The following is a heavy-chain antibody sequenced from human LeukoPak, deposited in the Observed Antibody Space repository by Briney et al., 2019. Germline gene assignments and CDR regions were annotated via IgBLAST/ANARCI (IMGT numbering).Heavy chain of an antibody. V-gene: IGHV4-4*02. CDR1: GGAISNTNW. Sequence: SETLSLTCGVSGGAISNTNWWNWVRQPPGKGLEWIGEIHYSGSTHYDPSLKSRVIISLDTSKNQFSLKLSSVTAADTAVYYCAGGDDFSLDYYYMDVWGKGTTVTVSS. CDR2: IHYSGST. D-gene: IGHD3-3*01. J-gene: IGHJ6*03. CDR3: AGGDDFSLDYYYMDV.